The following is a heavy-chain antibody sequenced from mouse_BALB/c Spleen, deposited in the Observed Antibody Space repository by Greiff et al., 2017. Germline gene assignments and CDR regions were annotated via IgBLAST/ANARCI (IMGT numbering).Heavy chain of an antibody. CDR1: GFNIKDYY. Sequence: EVKLQQSGAELVRSGASVKLSCTASGFNIKDYYMHWVKQRPEQGLEWIGWIDPENGDTEYAPKFQGKATMTADTSSSTAFMHLNSLTSEDSAVYYCTRYPYYYGAMDYWGQGTSVTVSS. CDR3: TRYPYYYGAMDY. V-gene: IGHV14-4*02. J-gene: IGHJ4*01. CDR2: IDPENGDT. D-gene: IGHD1-1*01.